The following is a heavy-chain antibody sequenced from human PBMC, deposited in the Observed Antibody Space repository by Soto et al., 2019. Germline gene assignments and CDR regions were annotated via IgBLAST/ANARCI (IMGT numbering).Heavy chain of an antibody. Sequence: GASVKVSWKASGNTFTRYATQWGLPSRGQKLEWMGRINAGNGTTKYSQRFQGRVTITRDTSATTVYMELSSLRSEDTAVYYCASPRQIVDYGDYVGVFGHAFDIWGQGTMVTVSS. J-gene: IGHJ3*02. V-gene: IGHV1-3*01. CDR2: INAGNGTT. CDR3: ASPRQIVDYGDYVGVFGHAFDI. CDR1: GNTFTRYA. D-gene: IGHD4-17*01.